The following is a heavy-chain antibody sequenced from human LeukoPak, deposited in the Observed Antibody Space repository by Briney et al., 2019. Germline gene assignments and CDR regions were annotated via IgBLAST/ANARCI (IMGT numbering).Heavy chain of an antibody. J-gene: IGHJ4*02. V-gene: IGHV3-23*01. CDR2: ISGSGGST. CDR3: AKNPYYYGSGSYEYYFDY. Sequence: GGSLRLSCAASGFTFSSYAMHWVRQAPGKGLEWVSAISGSGGSTYYADSVKGRFTISRDNSKNTLYLQMNSLRAEDTAVYYCAKNPYYYGSGSYEYYFDYWGQGTLVTVSS. CDR1: GFTFSSYA. D-gene: IGHD3-10*01.